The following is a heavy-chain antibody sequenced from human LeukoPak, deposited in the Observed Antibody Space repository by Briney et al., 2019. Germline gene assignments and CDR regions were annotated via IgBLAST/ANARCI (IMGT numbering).Heavy chain of an antibody. CDR2: IKQDGSEK. V-gene: IGHV3-7*03. CDR1: GFTFSSYW. J-gene: IGHJ6*04. Sequence: GGSLRLSCAPSGFTFSSYWMSWVRQAPGKGLEWVANIKQDGSEKYYVDPVKGRFTISRDNGKNSLYLQMNSLRAEDTAVYYCARKAYGLDVWGKGTTVTVSS. CDR3: ARKAYGLDV.